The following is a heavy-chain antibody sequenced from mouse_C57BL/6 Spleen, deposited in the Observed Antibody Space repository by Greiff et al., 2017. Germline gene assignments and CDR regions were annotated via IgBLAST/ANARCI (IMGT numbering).Heavy chain of an antibody. CDR1: GYAFSSYW. CDR3: ARADGSSPMDY. Sequence: QVQLQQSGAELVKPGASVKISCKASGYAFSSYWMNWVKQRPGKGLEWIGQIYPGDGDTNYNGKFKGKATLTADKSSSTAYMQLSSLTAEDSAVYFCARADGSSPMDYWGQGTSVTVSS. J-gene: IGHJ4*01. CDR2: IYPGDGDT. D-gene: IGHD1-1*01. V-gene: IGHV1-80*01.